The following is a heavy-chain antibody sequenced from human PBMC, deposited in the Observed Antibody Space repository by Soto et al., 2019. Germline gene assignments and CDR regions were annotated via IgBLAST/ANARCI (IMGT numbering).Heavy chain of an antibody. Sequence: SETLSLTCTVSGGSISSYYWSWIRQPPGKGLEWIGYIYSSGSTNYNPSLKSRVTISVDTSKNQFSLKLSSVTAADTAVYYCAGVDGGNEGYFDYWGQGTLVTVSS. CDR3: AGVDGGNEGYFDY. V-gene: IGHV4-59*01. CDR1: GGSISSYY. J-gene: IGHJ4*02. D-gene: IGHD2-15*01. CDR2: IYSSGST.